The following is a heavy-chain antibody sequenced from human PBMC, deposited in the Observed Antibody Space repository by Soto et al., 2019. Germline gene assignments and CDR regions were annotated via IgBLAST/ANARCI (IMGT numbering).Heavy chain of an antibody. J-gene: IGHJ4*02. CDR1: GGTFSSYA. D-gene: IGHD3-10*01. CDR2: IIPIFGTA. Sequence: QVQLVQSGAEVKKPGSSVKVSCKASGGTFSSYAISWVRQAPGQGLEWMGVIIPIFGTANYAQKFQGRVTITADESTSTAYMELSSLRSEDTAVYYCAREARDYGSGSYYNGYAYWGQGTLVTVSS. V-gene: IGHV1-69*12. CDR3: AREARDYGSGSYYNGYAY.